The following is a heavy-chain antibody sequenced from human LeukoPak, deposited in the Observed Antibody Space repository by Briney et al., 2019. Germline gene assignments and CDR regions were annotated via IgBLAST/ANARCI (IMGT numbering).Heavy chain of an antibody. Sequence: PGGSLRLSCAASGFTFSGYSMNWVRQAPGKGLEWVAYISDSGTTTYYSDSVKGRFSISRDNAKNSLFLQMNSLRADDTAVYYCVSRGPPSGSCSSSNCYHFAYWGPGTLVTVSS. D-gene: IGHD2-2*01. CDR3: VSRGPPSGSCSSSNCYHFAY. CDR1: GFTFSGYS. CDR2: ISDSGTTT. V-gene: IGHV3-48*04. J-gene: IGHJ4*02.